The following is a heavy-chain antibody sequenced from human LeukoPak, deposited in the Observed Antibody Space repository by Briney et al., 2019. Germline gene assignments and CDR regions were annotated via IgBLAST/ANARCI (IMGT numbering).Heavy chain of an antibody. CDR3: AKGAYDYIEMGYIDY. CDR2: IIGSSGDT. J-gene: IGHJ4*02. D-gene: IGHD5-12*01. Sequence: GGSLRLSCAASGFRFSNYAMNWVRQAPGKGLEWVSLIIGSSGDTFYADSVKGRFTISRDNSKNTLFLQMNSLRAGYTALYYCAKGAYDYIEMGYIDYWGQGTQVTVSS. V-gene: IGHV3-23*01. CDR1: GFRFSNYA.